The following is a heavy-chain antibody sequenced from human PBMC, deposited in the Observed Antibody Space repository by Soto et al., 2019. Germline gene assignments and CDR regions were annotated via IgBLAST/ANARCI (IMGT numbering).Heavy chain of an antibody. J-gene: IGHJ6*02. CDR1: GFSLSTSGMC. Sequence: GSGPTLVNPTQTLTLTCTFSGFSLSTSGMCVSWIRQPPGKALEWLALIDWDDDKYYSTSLKTRLTISKDTSKNQVVLTMTNMDPVDTATYYCARILAYDSSGYYYNYYYGMDVWGQGTTVTVSS. V-gene: IGHV2-70*01. D-gene: IGHD3-22*01. CDR2: IDWDDDK. CDR3: ARILAYDSSGYYYNYYYGMDV.